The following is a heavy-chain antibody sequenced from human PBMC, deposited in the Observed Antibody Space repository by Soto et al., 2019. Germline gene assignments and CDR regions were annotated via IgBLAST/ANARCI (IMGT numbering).Heavy chain of an antibody. D-gene: IGHD3-9*01. Sequence: GASVKVSCKASGGTFSSYAISWVRQAPGQGLEWMGGIIPIFGTANYAQNFQGRVTITADESTSTAYMELSSLRSEDTAVYYCARAGYYDILTGPPNWFDPWGQGTLVTVSS. CDR1: GGTFSSYA. V-gene: IGHV1-69*13. CDR2: IIPIFGTA. CDR3: ARAGYYDILTGPPNWFDP. J-gene: IGHJ5*02.